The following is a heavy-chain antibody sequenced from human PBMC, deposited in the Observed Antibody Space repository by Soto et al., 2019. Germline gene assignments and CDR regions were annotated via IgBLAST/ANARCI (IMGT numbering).Heavy chain of an antibody. CDR1: GFSISTGYY. CDR2: IYHSGTT. J-gene: IGHJ4*02. CDR3: TRGLYYYESSGYSPEY. Sequence: TSETLSLTCAVSGFSISTGYYWGWIRQPPGKGLEWIATIYHSGTTYSNPSLKSRVTISVDTSKNQFSLKLSSVTAADTAVYYCTRGLYYYESSGYSPEYWGLGTLVT. V-gene: IGHV4-38-2*01. D-gene: IGHD3-22*01.